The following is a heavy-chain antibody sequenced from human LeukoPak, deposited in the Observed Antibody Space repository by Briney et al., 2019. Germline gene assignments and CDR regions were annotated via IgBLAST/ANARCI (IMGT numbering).Heavy chain of an antibody. Sequence: ASVKVSCNASGYTFTGYYMHWVRQAPGQGLEWMGWINPNSGGTNYAQKYQGRVTMTRDTSITTAYMELRRLRSDDTAVYFCARGGCSGGSCYYYYYMDVWGRGTTVTVSS. CDR3: ARGGCSGGSCYYYYYMDV. D-gene: IGHD2-15*01. CDR2: INPNSGGT. J-gene: IGHJ6*03. V-gene: IGHV1-2*02. CDR1: GYTFTGYY.